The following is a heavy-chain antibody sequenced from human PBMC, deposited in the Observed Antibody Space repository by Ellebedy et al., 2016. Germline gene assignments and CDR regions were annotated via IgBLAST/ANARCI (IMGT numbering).Heavy chain of an antibody. J-gene: IGHJ4*02. V-gene: IGHV4-34*01. D-gene: IGHD5-24*01. CDR1: GGSSSGYF. CDR2: IYYSGNT. CDR3: TRVPNGSPSDY. Sequence: SETLSLTCAVYGGSSSGYFWTRIRQPPGKGLEWIGSIYYSGNTNYNPSLKSRVTISVDTSKNQFSLKLSSLTAADTAMYYCTRVPNGSPSDYWGQGTLVTVSS.